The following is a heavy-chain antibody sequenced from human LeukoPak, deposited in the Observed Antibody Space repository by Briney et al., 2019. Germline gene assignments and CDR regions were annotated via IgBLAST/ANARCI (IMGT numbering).Heavy chain of an antibody. D-gene: IGHD6-19*01. CDR2: IYYSGST. Sequence: SETLSLTCTVSGGSISSYYWSWIRQPPGEGLEWIGYIYYSGSTNYNPSLKSRVTISVDTSKNQFSLKLSSVTAADTAVYYCARGFGEAVAAPFDYWGQGTLVTVSS. V-gene: IGHV4-59*01. J-gene: IGHJ4*02. CDR3: ARGFGEAVAAPFDY. CDR1: GGSISSYY.